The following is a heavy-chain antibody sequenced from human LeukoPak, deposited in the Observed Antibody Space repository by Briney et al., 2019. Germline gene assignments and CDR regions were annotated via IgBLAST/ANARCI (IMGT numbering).Heavy chain of an antibody. J-gene: IGHJ3*02. CDR2: ISTSGGTI. Sequence: GGSLRLSCVGSGFTFSNYEMNWVRQAPGKGLEWISYISTSGGTIYYADSVKGRFTISRDNAKNSLYLQLNSLRAEDTAVYYCARDDCSGGSCFSKDAFDIWGQGTTVTVSS. V-gene: IGHV3-48*03. CDR3: ARDDCSGGSCFSKDAFDI. CDR1: GFTFSNYE. D-gene: IGHD2-15*01.